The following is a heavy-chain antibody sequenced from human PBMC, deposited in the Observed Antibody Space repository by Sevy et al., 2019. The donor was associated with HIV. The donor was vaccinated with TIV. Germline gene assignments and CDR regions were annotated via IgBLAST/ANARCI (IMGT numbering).Heavy chain of an antibody. CDR1: GFTFSSYS. D-gene: IGHD3-22*01. Sequence: GGSLRLSCAASGFTFSSYSMNWVRQAPGKGLEWVSSISSSSSYIYYADSVKGRFTISRDNAKNSLYLQMNSLRAEDTVVYYCARPPLNYYDSSGYYFAGGQGTLVTVSS. J-gene: IGHJ4*02. CDR2: ISSSSSYI. V-gene: IGHV3-21*01. CDR3: ARPPLNYYDSSGYYFA.